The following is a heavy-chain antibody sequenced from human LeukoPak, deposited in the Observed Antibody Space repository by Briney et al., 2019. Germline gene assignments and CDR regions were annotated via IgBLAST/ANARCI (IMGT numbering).Heavy chain of an antibody. CDR2: ISYDGSDK. Sequence: PGRSLRLSCAASGFTFSSYAMQWVRQAPGKGLEWVAVISYDGSDKNYADSVKGRFTISRDNSKNTLYLQMNSLRAEDTGVYYCAREPIVARPLDYWGQGTLVTVSS. D-gene: IGHD6-6*01. J-gene: IGHJ4*02. V-gene: IGHV3-30*04. CDR1: GFTFSSYA. CDR3: AREPIVARPLDY.